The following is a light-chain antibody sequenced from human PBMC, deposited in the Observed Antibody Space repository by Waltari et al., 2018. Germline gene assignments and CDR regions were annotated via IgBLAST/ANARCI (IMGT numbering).Light chain of an antibody. CDR2: KAS. CDR3: QQYNSYWT. Sequence: DIQMTQSPSTLSASVGDRVTITCRASQIISSWLAWYQQKPGKAPKLLIYKASSLESGVPSRFSGSGSGTELTLTISSLQPDDFATYYCQQYNSYWTFGQGTKVEIK. J-gene: IGKJ1*01. V-gene: IGKV1-5*03. CDR1: QIISSW.